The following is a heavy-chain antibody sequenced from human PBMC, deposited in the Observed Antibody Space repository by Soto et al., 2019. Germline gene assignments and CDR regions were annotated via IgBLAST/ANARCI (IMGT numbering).Heavy chain of an antibody. J-gene: IGHJ4*02. V-gene: IGHV3-15*01. CDR2: IKSKTDGGTT. Sequence: GSLRLSCAASGFTFSNAWMSWVRQAPGKGLEWVGRIKSKTDGGTTDYAAPVKGRFTISRDDSKNTLYLQMNSLKTEDTAVYYCTTDRLMSTGFDYWGQGTLVTVSS. D-gene: IGHD2-2*01. CDR3: TTDRLMSTGFDY. CDR1: GFTFSNAW.